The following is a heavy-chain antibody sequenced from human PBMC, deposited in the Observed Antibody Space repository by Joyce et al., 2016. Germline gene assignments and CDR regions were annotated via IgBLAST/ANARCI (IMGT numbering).Heavy chain of an antibody. CDR2: IKQNCGTA. D-gene: IGHD6-19*01. CDR1: GGTFTNYA. J-gene: IGHJ5*02. CDR3: ATSDLMSVAGAGWFDP. Sequence: QVQLVQSGAEVKKPGSSLKVSCTASGGTFTNYAINWVRQAPGQGLEWMGGIKQNCGTANYAQKFQGRVTITADESTSTVYMEVKNLRSEDTAVYYGATSDLMSVAGAGWFDPWGQGTLVTVSS. V-gene: IGHV1-69*01.